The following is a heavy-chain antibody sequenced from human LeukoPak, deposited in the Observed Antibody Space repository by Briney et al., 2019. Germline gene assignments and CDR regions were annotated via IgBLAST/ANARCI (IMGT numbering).Heavy chain of an antibody. CDR2: LYSGDST. V-gene: IGHV3-66*01. J-gene: IGHJ3*01. CDR3: AKDVGDFXSGDDAFD. CDR1: GFSFRDYP. Sequence: GGSLRLSCEAAGFSFRDYPMGWVRRASGKGLEWVSLLYSGDSTYYADSVKGRFTISRDNSKNTLYLQMNSLRAEDTAVYYCAKDVGDFXSGDDAFD. D-gene: IGHD3-3*01.